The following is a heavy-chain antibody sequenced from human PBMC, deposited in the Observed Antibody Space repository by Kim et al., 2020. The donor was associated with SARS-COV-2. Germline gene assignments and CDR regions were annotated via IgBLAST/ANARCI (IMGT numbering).Heavy chain of an antibody. CDR2: IDWDDDK. D-gene: IGHD1-7*01. V-gene: IGHV2-70*11. J-gene: IGHJ6*03. Sequence: SGPTLVNPTQTLTLTCTFSGFSLSTRGMCVNWIRQHPGKALEWLARIDWDDDKYYNTSLKTRPTISKDTSKNQVVLTMTNMDPVDTATYYCARLRGTGTTRSQYYHYSMDVWGKGATVTVSS. CDR1: GFSLSTRGMC. CDR3: ARLRGTGTTRSQYYHYSMDV.